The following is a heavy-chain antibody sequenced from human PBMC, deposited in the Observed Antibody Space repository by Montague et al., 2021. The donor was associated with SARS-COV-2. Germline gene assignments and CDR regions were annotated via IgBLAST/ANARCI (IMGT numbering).Heavy chain of an antibody. CDR2: IYHSGNT. D-gene: IGHD5-18*01. V-gene: IGHV4-59*01. CDR1: GGSISGYY. J-gene: IGHJ2*01. Sequence: ETLSLTCSVSGGSISGYYWSWIRQPPGKGLEWIGYIYHSGNTKYNLSLKSRVSISVDTSKNQFSLRLSSVTAADTAVYYCAREYRIELWQTNWYFGLWGRGTLVTVSS. CDR3: AREYRIELWQTNWYFGL.